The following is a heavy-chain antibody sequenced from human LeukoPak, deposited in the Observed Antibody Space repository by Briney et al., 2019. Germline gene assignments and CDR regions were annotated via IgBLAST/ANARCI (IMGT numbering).Heavy chain of an antibody. J-gene: IGHJ6*03. D-gene: IGHD1-26*01. CDR3: ARAGVGATYYYYYYMDV. CDR2: IWYDGSNK. CDR1: GFTFSSYG. V-gene: IGHV3-33*01. Sequence: GGSLRLSCAASGFTFSSYGKHWVRQAPGKGLEWVAVIWYDGSNKYYADSVKGRFNISRDNSKNTLYLQMNSLRAEDTAVYYCARAGVGATYYYYYYMDVWGKGTTVTVSS.